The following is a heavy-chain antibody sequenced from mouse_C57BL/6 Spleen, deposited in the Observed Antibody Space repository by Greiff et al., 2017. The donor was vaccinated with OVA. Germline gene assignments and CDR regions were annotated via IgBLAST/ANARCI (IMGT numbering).Heavy chain of an antibody. D-gene: IGHD1-1*01. CDR3: ARAYYYGSSYYAMDY. CDR2: TFYSGIT. Sequence: VQLKESGPSLVRPSQTLSLTCTVTGFSINSDCYWIWIRQFPGNKLEYIGYTFYSGITYYNPSLESRTYITRDTSKNQFSLKLSSVTTEDTATYYCARAYYYGSSYYAMDYWGQGTSVTVSS. V-gene: IGHV3-3*01. CDR1: GFSINSDCY. J-gene: IGHJ4*01.